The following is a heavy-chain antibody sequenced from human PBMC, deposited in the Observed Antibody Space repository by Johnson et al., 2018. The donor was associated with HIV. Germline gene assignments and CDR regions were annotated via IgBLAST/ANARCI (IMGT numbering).Heavy chain of an antibody. Sequence: VQLVESGGGVVQPGGSLRLSCAASGFTFSSYAMSWVRQAPGKGLEWVSAISGSGGSTYYADSVKGRFTISRDNSKNTLYLQMNSLRAEDTAVYYCAKDPYYYDSSGYSPAFDIWGQGTMVTVSS. D-gene: IGHD3-22*01. J-gene: IGHJ3*02. CDR2: ISGSGGST. CDR3: AKDPYYYDSSGYSPAFDI. V-gene: IGHV3-23*04. CDR1: GFTFSSYA.